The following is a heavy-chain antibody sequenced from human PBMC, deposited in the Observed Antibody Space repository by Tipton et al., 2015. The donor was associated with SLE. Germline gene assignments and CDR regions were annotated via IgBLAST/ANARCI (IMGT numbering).Heavy chain of an antibody. CDR1: GGSFSGYY. Sequence: TLSLTCAVYGGSFSGYYWSWIRQPPGKGLEWIGEINHSGSTNYNPSLKSRVTISVDTSKNQFSLKLSSVTAADTAVYYCARSLYDFWSGSSYAFDIWGQGTMVTVSS. CDR2: INHSGST. J-gene: IGHJ3*02. D-gene: IGHD3-3*01. V-gene: IGHV4-34*01. CDR3: ARSLYDFWSGSSYAFDI.